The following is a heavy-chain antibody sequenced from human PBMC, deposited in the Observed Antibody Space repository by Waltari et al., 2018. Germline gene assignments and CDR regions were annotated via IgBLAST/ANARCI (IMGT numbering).Heavy chain of an antibody. D-gene: IGHD2-2*01. CDR2: IYYSGST. Sequence: QVQLQESGPGLVKPSETLSLTCTVSGGSISSYYWSWIRQPPGKGLEWIGYIYYSGSTNYNPSLKSRVTISVDTSKNQFSLRLSSGTAADTAVYYCARGEPLGYCSSTSCYNWFDPWGQGTLVTVSS. CDR3: ARGEPLGYCSSTSCYNWFDP. J-gene: IGHJ5*02. V-gene: IGHV4-59*01. CDR1: GGSISSYY.